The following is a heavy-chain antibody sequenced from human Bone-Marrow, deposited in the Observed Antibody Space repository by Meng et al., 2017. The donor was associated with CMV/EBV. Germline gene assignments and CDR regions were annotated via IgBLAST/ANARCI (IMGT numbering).Heavy chain of an antibody. CDR2: IKHSGST. Sequence: GTLSGVDRGWRRQPPGKGLEWIGEIKHSGSTNYKQTLKSRVTISVDTSKNQFSLKLSSVTAADTAVYYCARMRRGIFGVVKNNWFDPGGQGTLVTVSS. V-gene: IGHV4-34*01. D-gene: IGHD3-3*01. CDR3: ARMRRGIFGVVKNNWFDP. CDR1: GTLSGVD. J-gene: IGHJ5*02.